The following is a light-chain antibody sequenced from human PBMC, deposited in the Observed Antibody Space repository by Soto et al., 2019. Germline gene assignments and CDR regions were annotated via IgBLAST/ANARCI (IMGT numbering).Light chain of an antibody. V-gene: IGKV2-28*01. CDR2: LGS. CDR1: QSLLHSSGYNY. CDR3: MQALQTPWT. Sequence: DIVMTQSPLSLPVTPGEPASISCRSSQSLLHSSGYNYLDWYLQKPGQPPQLLIYLGSNRASGVPDRFSGSGSGTDFTLKISRVEAEDVGVYYCMQALQTPWTFGQGTRWIS. J-gene: IGKJ1*01.